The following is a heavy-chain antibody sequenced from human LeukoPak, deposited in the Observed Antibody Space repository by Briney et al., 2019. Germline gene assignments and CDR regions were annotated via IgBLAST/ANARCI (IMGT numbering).Heavy chain of an antibody. V-gene: IGHV4-34*01. CDR3: ARGRAYYDSSGYDY. D-gene: IGHD3-22*01. J-gene: IGHJ4*02. Sequence: SETLSLTCAVYGGSFSGYYWSWIRQPPGKGLEWIGEINNSGSTNYNPSLTSRVTISVDTSKNQFSLKLSSVTAADTAVYYCARGRAYYDSSGYDYWGQGTPVTVSS. CDR2: INNSGST. CDR1: GGSFSGYY.